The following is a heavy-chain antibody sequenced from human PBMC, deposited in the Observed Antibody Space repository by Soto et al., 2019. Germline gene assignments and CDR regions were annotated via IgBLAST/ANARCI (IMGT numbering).Heavy chain of an antibody. D-gene: IGHD1-26*01. J-gene: IGHJ4*02. CDR1: GYSISSSNW. CDR2: IYYSGTT. CDR3: ARREIQGPIDY. Sequence: QVQLQESGPGLVKPSDTLSLTCAVSGYSISSSNWWGWIRQPPGKGLEWIGYIYYSGTTYYNPSLKSRVTLSVDTSKNQFSQKLTSVTAVDTAVYYCARREIQGPIDYWGQGTLVTVSS. V-gene: IGHV4-28*01.